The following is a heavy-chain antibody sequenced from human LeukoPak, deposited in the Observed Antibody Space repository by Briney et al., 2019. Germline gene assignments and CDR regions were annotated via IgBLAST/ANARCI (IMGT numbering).Heavy chain of an antibody. V-gene: IGHV3-20*04. CDR2: ISWNGART. CDR1: GFTFDDYA. D-gene: IGHD6-13*01. J-gene: IGHJ6*03. Sequence: PGGSLRLSCAASGFTFDDYAMHWVRQAPGKGLEWVAGISWNGARTGYAASVKGRFTISRDNAKNSLYLQMNSLRDEDTALYYCARPRTDYGSSWYGNYYYYYFMDVWGRGTTVTVSS. CDR3: ARPRTDYGSSWYGNYYYYYFMDV.